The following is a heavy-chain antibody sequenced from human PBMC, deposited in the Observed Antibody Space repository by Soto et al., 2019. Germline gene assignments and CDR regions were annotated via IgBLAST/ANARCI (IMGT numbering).Heavy chain of an antibody. CDR2: ISQSGTT. CDR1: GASISSDNR. D-gene: IGHD2-15*01. CDR3: AKKVPAALRLYYFFGLDV. J-gene: IGHJ6*02. Sequence: PSETLSLTCAVSGASISSDNRWTWVRQPPGEGLEWIGEISQSGTTKYNPSLASRVTISVGKSKNQFSLRLTSMTAADTAVYYCAKKVPAALRLYYFFGLDVWGQGTTVTVSS. V-gene: IGHV4-4*02.